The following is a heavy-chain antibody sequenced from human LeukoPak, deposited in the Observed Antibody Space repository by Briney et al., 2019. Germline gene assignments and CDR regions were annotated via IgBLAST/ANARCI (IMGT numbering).Heavy chain of an antibody. CDR2: ISYDGTNK. Sequence: QAGGSLRLSCAASGFTYSSYGMHWVRQAPGKGLEWVAVISYDGTNKYYPDSVKGRFTISRDSSKNTLYLQMNSLRAEDTAVYYCAKASGVPWADYAFDIWGQGTMVTVSS. CDR3: AKASGVPWADYAFDI. D-gene: IGHD3-10*01. CDR1: GFTYSSYG. V-gene: IGHV3-30*18. J-gene: IGHJ3*02.